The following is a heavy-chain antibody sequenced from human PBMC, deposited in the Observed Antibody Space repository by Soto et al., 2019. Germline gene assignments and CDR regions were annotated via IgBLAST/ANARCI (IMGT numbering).Heavy chain of an antibody. J-gene: IGHJ4*02. CDR3: ARENWSYVD. CDR2: MNPNDGYT. D-gene: IGHD1-26*01. V-gene: IGHV1-2*02. CDR1: GYTFTNY. Sequence: QAQLVQSGAEAKRPVTSVKVSCKVSGYTFTNYFHWIRQAPGQGLEWMGWMNPNDGYTEYARKFQGRVTLTSEPSITTDYMELSSLTSDATAVYYCARENWSYVDWGQGTLVTVSS.